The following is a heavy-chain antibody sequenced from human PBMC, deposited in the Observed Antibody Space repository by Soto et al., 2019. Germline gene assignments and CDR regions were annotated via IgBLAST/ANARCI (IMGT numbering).Heavy chain of an antibody. CDR2: ISSSGSTI. V-gene: IGHV3-48*03. CDR3: AKEATNINNFHY. D-gene: IGHD1-26*01. CDR1: GFTFDNYE. Sequence: GGSLRLSCAASGFTFDNYEMNWVRQAPGKGLEWVSYISSSGSTIYYADSVKGRFTISRDNAKNSLYLQMSSLRAEDTAVYYCAKEATNINNFHYWGQGTLVTVSS. J-gene: IGHJ4*02.